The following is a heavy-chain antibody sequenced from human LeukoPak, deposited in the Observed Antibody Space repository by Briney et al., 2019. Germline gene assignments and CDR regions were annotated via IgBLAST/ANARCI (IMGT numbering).Heavy chain of an antibody. D-gene: IGHD6-13*01. Sequence: GGSLRLSCAASGFTFSSYAMHWVRQAPGKGLEYVSAISSNGGSTYYANSVKGRFTISRDNSKNTLYLQMGSLRAEDMAVYYCARVFSPSTIAAAGTLDYWGQGTLVTVSS. CDR2: ISSNGGST. CDR1: GFTFSSYA. J-gene: IGHJ4*02. V-gene: IGHV3-64*01. CDR3: ARVFSPSTIAAAGTLDY.